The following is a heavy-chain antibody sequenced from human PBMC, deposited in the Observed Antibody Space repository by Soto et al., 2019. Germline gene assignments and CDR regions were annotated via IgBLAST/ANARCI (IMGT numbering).Heavy chain of an antibody. J-gene: IGHJ6*02. CDR2: INAGNGNT. CDR3: ARDHKGTTVTLYGMDV. CDR1: GYTYTSYA. V-gene: IGHV1-3*01. D-gene: IGHD4-17*01. Sequence: ASVKVSCKASGYTYTSYAMHWVRQAPGQRLEWMGWINAGNGNTKYSQKFQGRVTITRDTSASTAYMELSSLRSEDTAVYYCARDHKGTTVTLYGMDVWGQGTLVTVSS.